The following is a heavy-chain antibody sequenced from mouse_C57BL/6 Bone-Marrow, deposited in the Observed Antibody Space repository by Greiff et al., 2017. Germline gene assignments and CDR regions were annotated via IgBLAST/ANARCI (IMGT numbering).Heavy chain of an antibody. V-gene: IGHV1-82*01. CDR2: IYPGDGDT. CDR3: AVITTVADYFDY. D-gene: IGHD1-1*01. CDR1: GYAFSSSW. J-gene: IGHJ2*01. Sequence: QVHVKQSGPELVKPGASVKISCKASGYAFSSSWMNWVKQRPGKGLEWIGRIYPGDGDTNYNGKFKGKATLTADKSSSTAYMQLSSLTSEDSAVYFCAVITTVADYFDYWGQGTTLTVSS.